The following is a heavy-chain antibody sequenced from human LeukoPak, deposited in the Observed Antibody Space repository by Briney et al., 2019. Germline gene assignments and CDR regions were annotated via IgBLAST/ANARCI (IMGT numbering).Heavy chain of an antibody. D-gene: IGHD3-10*01. CDR2: ISYDGSNK. J-gene: IGHJ4*02. CDR3: ARGYGSGSYYLDY. Sequence: QPGRSLRLSCAASGFTFSSYAMHWVRQAPGKGLEWVAVISYDGSNKYYADSVKGRFTISRDNSKNTLYLQMNSLRAEDTAVYYCARGYGSGSYYLDYWGQGTLVTVSS. CDR1: GFTFSSYA. V-gene: IGHV3-30-3*01.